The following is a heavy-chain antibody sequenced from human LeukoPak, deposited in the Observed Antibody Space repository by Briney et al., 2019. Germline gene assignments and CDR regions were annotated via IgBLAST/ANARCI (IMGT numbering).Heavy chain of an antibody. V-gene: IGHV1-2*02. CDR1: GYTFTGYY. D-gene: IGHD3-22*01. CDR3: ARNLGDYYDSSGFLDY. CDR2: INPNSGGT. Sequence: ASVKVSCKASGYTFTGYYMHWVRQAPGQGLEWMGWINPNSGGTNYAQKFQGRVTMTRDTSISTAYMELSRLRSEDTAVYYCARNLGDYYDSSGFLDYWGQGTLVTVSS. J-gene: IGHJ4*02.